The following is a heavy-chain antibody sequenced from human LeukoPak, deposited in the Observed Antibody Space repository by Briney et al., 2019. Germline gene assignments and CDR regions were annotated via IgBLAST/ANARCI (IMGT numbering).Heavy chain of an antibody. J-gene: IGHJ5*02. CDR2: ISAYNGNT. D-gene: IGHD3-22*01. CDR3: ARLPDYYDSSWFDP. CDR1: GYTFTSYG. Sequence: ASVKVSCKASGYTFTSYGISWVRQAPGQGLEWMGWISAYNGNTNYAQKLQGRVTMTTDTSTSTAYMELRSLRSDDTAVYNCARLPDYYDSSWFDPWGQGTLVTVSS. V-gene: IGHV1-18*01.